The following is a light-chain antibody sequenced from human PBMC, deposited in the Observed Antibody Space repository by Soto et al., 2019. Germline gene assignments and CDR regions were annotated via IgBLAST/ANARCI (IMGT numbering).Light chain of an antibody. V-gene: IGLV4-60*03. Sequence: QAVVTQSSSASASLGSSVKLTCTLSSGHSSYIIAWHQQQPGKAPRYLMKLEGSGSYNKGSGVPDRFSGSSSGADRYLTISNLQPEDEADSCCEPWDSNTRVFGGGTKVTVL. CDR2: LEGSGSY. CDR3: EPWDSNTRV. J-gene: IGLJ3*02. CDR1: SGHSSYI.